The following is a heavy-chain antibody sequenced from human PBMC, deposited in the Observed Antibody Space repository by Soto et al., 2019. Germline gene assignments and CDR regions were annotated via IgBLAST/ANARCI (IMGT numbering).Heavy chain of an antibody. J-gene: IGHJ6*02. CDR3: ARRRTTVTYYYYGMDV. D-gene: IGHD4-17*01. CDR2: IFSNDEK. Sequence: QVTLKESGPVLVKPTETLTLTCTVSGFSLSNARMGVSWIRQPPGKALEWLAHIFSNDEKSYSTSLKSRLTISKDTSKSQVVLTMTNMDPVDTATYYCARRRTTVTYYYYGMDVWGQGTTVTVSS. CDR1: GFSLSNARMG. V-gene: IGHV2-26*01.